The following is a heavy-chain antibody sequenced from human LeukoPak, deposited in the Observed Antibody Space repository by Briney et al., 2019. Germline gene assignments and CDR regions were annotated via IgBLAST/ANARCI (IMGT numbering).Heavy chain of an antibody. CDR1: GYTLTELS. CDR2: FDPKDGDT. V-gene: IGHV1-24*01. D-gene: IGHD3-22*01. J-gene: IGHJ4*02. CDR3: ARVLTDYYDSSGYPDY. Sequence: ASVKVSCKVSGYTLTELSVHWVRQAPGKGLEWMGNFDPKDGDTIYAQRFQGRVTMTTDTSTSTAYMELRSLRSDDTAVYYCARVLTDYYDSSGYPDYWGQGTLVTVSS.